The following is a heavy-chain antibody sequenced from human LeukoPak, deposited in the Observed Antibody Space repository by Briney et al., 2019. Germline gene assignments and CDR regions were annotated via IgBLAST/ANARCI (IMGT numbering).Heavy chain of an antibody. CDR2: ISSSSSTI. Sequence: GGSLRLSCAASGFTFSGYSMNWVRQAPGKGLEWVSYISSSSSTIYYADSVKGRFTISRDNAKNSLYLQMNSLRAEDTAVYYCARVYYDSSGGYWGQGTLVTVSS. D-gene: IGHD3-22*01. CDR1: GFTFSGYS. CDR3: ARVYYDSSGGY. J-gene: IGHJ4*02. V-gene: IGHV3-48*01.